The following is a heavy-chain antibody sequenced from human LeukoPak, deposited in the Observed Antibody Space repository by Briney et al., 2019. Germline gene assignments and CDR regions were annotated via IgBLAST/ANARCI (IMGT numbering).Heavy chain of an antibody. J-gene: IGHJ6*03. D-gene: IGHD4-11*01. CDR1: GYTFTSYY. CDR2: MNPNSGNT. CDR3: ARYSNYGDYYYYYMDV. V-gene: IGHV1-8*02. Sequence: GASVKVSCKASGYTFTSYYMHWVRQAPGQGLEWMGWMNPNSGNTGYAQKFQGRVTMTRNTSISTAYMELSSLRSEDTAVYYCARYSNYGDYYYYYMDVWGKGTTVTVSS.